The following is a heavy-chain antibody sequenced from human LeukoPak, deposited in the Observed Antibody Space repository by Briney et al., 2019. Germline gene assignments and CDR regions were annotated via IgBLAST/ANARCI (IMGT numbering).Heavy chain of an antibody. D-gene: IGHD2-15*01. Sequence: PSETLSLTCTVSGGSISSYYWSWIRQPPGKGLEWIGYIYYSGSTNYNPSLKSRVTISVDTSKNQSSLKLSSVTAADTAVYYCAREIDCSGGSCYYGMDVWGQGTTVTVSS. CDR2: IYYSGST. CDR1: GGSISSYY. CDR3: AREIDCSGGSCYYGMDV. J-gene: IGHJ6*02. V-gene: IGHV4-59*01.